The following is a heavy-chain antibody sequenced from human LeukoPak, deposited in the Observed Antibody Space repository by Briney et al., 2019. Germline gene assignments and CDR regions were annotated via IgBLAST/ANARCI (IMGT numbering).Heavy chain of an antibody. CDR2: IIPIFGTA. J-gene: IGHJ5*02. D-gene: IGHD1-26*01. CDR3: ARVTHSGSEGWYDP. Sequence: GSSVKVSCKASGGTFSSYAISWVRQAPGQGLEWMGGIIPIFGTANYAQKFQGRVTITTVESTSTAYMELSSLRSEDTAVYYCARVTHSGSEGWYDPWGQGTLVTVSS. V-gene: IGHV1-69*05. CDR1: GGTFSSYA.